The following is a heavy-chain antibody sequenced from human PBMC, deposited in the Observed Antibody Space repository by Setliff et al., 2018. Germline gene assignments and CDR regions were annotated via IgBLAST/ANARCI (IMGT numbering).Heavy chain of an antibody. D-gene: IGHD6-13*01. V-gene: IGHV1-2*02. CDR1: GYTFAGYY. J-gene: IGHJ6*03. CDR3: ARGGGAPYSLAPYYHMDV. Sequence: GASVQVSCKASGYTFAGYYIHWVRQAPGQGLEWMGWINPNSGGTKYAQKFQGRVTMTRDTAISTVYMELSRLRSDDTALYYCARGGGAPYSLAPYYHMDVWGKGTTVTVSS. CDR2: INPNSGGT.